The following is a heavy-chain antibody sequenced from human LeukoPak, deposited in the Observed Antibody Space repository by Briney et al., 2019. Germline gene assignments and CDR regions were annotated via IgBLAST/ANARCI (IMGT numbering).Heavy chain of an antibody. J-gene: IGHJ6*03. Sequence: GGSLRLSCAASGFTFSSYAMHWVRQAPGKGLEWVAVISYDGSNKYYADSVKGRFTISRDNSKNTLYLQMNSLRAEDTAVYYCARAMNGSYLYYYYYYMDVWGKGTTVTVSS. D-gene: IGHD1-26*01. V-gene: IGHV3-30*04. CDR1: GFTFSSYA. CDR3: ARAMNGSYLYYYYYYMDV. CDR2: ISYDGSNK.